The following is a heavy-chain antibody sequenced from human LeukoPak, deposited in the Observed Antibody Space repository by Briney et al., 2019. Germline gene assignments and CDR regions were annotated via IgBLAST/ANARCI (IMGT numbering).Heavy chain of an antibody. V-gene: IGHV3-23*01. D-gene: IGHD5-18*01. J-gene: IGHJ4*02. Sequence: QPGGSLRLSCAASGFTFSSYEMNWVRQAPGKGLEWVSAIIGSGGSTYYADSVKGRFTISRDNSKNTLYLQMNSLRAEDTAVYYCAKTMDTAMDPFDYWGQGTLVTVSS. CDR2: IIGSGGST. CDR3: AKTMDTAMDPFDY. CDR1: GFTFSSYE.